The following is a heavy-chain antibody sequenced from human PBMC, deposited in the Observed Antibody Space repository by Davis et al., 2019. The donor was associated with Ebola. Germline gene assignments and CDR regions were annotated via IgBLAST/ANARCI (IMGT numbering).Heavy chain of an antibody. Sequence: ASVKVSCKASGYTFTSYAMHWVRQAPGQRLEWMGWINAGNGNTKYSQKFQGRVTITRDTSASTAYMELSSLRSEDTAVYYCAVLGAAARPLHYYYYGMDVWGQGTTVTASS. CDR2: INAGNGNT. CDR3: AVLGAAARPLHYYYYGMDV. J-gene: IGHJ6*02. D-gene: IGHD6-6*01. V-gene: IGHV1-3*01. CDR1: GYTFTSYA.